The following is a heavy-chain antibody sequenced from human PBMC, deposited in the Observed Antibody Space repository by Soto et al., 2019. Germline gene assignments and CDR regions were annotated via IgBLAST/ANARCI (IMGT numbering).Heavy chain of an antibody. CDR1: GGSISSYY. Sequence: SETLSLTCTVSGGSISSYYWSWIRQPPGKGLEWIGYIYYSGSTNYNPSLKSRVTISVDTSKNQFSLKLSSVTAADTAVYYCARGPAMLANWAQRAFDIWGQGTMVTVSS. CDR3: ARGPAMLANWAQRAFDI. J-gene: IGHJ3*02. CDR2: IYYSGST. D-gene: IGHD7-27*01. V-gene: IGHV4-59*01.